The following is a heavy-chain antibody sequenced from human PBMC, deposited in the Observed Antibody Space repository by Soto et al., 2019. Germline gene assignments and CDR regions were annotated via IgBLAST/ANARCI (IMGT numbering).Heavy chain of an antibody. Sequence: GGSLRLSCAASGFTFDDYAMHWVRQAPGKGLEWVSGISWNSGSIGYADSVKGRFTISRDNAKNSLYLQMNSLRAEDTALYYCAKAGVGFGVVISPFDYWGQGTLVTVSS. J-gene: IGHJ4*02. CDR1: GFTFDDYA. CDR3: AKAGVGFGVVISPFDY. V-gene: IGHV3-9*01. D-gene: IGHD3-3*01. CDR2: ISWNSGSI.